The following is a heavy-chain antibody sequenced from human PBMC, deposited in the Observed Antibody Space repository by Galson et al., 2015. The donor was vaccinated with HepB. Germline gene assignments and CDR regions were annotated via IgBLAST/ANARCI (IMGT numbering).Heavy chain of an antibody. J-gene: IGHJ4*02. Sequence: LRLSCAVYGFSLSTYWMHWVRQAPGKGLVWVSRIDSDGSTTNYADSVKGRFTISGDNAKNMLYLQMNSLRDEDTAVYYCAGATPIAAAAYWGQGTLATVSS. D-gene: IGHD6-13*01. V-gene: IGHV3-74*01. CDR1: GFSLSTYW. CDR3: AGATPIAAAAY. CDR2: IDSDGSTT.